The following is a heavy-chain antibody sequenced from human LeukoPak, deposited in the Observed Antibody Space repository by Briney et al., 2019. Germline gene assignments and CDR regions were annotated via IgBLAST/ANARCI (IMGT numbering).Heavy chain of an antibody. J-gene: IGHJ4*02. CDR2: INHSGRT. Sequence: SETLSLTCAVYGGSFSGYYWTWIRQPPGKGLEWIGQINHSGRTNYNPSLKSRVTISMDTSKNQFSLNLSSVTAADTPVYYCARGSPSTYDYWGQGTLVTVSS. CDR3: ARGSPSTYDY. CDR1: GGSFSGYY. V-gene: IGHV4-34*01.